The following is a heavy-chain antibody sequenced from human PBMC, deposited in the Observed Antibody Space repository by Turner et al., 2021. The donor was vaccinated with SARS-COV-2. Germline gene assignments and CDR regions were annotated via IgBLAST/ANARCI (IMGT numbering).Heavy chain of an antibody. CDR1: GHTLTESS. J-gene: IGHJ4*02. Sequence: QVQLVQSGAEVKKPGASVKVSCKVSGHTLTESSMHWVRQAPGKGLEGMGGFDPEDAETVYAQKFQGRVTMTEDTSTDTAYMELSSLRSEDTAVYYCATGYAYCGGDCSIYFWGQGTLVTVSS. D-gene: IGHD2-21*02. V-gene: IGHV1-24*01. CDR3: ATGYAYCGGDCSIYF. CDR2: FDPEDAET.